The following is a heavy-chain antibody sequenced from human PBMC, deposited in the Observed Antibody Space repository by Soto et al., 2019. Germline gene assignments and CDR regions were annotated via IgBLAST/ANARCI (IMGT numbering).Heavy chain of an antibody. J-gene: IGHJ6*02. Sequence: ASVKVSCKASGYTFTSYGISWVRQAPGQGLEWMGWISAYNGNTNYAQKLQGRVTMTTDTSTSTAYMELRSLRSDDTAVYYCAREGGGSSSYYYYGMDVWGQGITVTVSS. V-gene: IGHV1-18*04. CDR3: AREGGGSSSYYYYGMDV. CDR2: ISAYNGNT. D-gene: IGHD6-13*01. CDR1: GYTFTSYG.